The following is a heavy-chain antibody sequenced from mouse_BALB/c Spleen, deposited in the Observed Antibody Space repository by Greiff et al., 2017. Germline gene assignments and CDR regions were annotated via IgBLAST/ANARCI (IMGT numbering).Heavy chain of an antibody. J-gene: IGHJ3*01. V-gene: IGHV2-9*02. Sequence: VKLVESGPGLVAPSQSLSITCTVSGFSLTSYGVHWVRQPPGKGLEWLGVIWAGGSTNYNSALMSRLSISKDNSKSQVFLKMNSLQTDDTAMYYCAREEAYYRYGAWFAYWGQGTLVTVSA. D-gene: IGHD2-14*01. CDR1: GFSLTSYG. CDR2: IWAGGST. CDR3: AREEAYYRYGAWFAY.